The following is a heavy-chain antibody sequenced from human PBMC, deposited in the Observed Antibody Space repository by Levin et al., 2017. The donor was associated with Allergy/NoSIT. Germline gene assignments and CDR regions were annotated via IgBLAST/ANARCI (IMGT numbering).Heavy chain of an antibody. D-gene: IGHD5-24*01. CDR3: ARDAGWLQLQYGIFDN. CDR1: GFSFSSYW. J-gene: IGHJ4*02. CDR2: IKEDGSEK. V-gene: IGHV3-7*01. Sequence: GSLRLSCATSGFSFSSYWMTWVRQAPGKGLEWVANIKEDGSEKYFVDSVKDRFTISRDNAKNSLYLQMNSLRAEDTAVYYCARDAGWLQLQYGIFDNWGQGTLVTVSS.